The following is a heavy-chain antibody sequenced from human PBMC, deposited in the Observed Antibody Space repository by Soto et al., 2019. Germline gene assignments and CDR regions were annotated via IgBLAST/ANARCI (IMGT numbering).Heavy chain of an antibody. J-gene: IGHJ4*02. CDR1: GGSISSSDYW. CDR2: IYYTGST. D-gene: IGHD6-13*01. Sequence: QLQLQESGPGLVKPAETLSLTSTVSGGSISSSDYWWGWIRQPPGKGLEWIGSIYYTGSTYYNPSLKSRVIISVDTSKNQFSLRLSSVTAADTAVYYCARQIGRGSWSLDHWGQGTLVTVSS. CDR3: ARQIGRGSWSLDH. V-gene: IGHV4-39*01.